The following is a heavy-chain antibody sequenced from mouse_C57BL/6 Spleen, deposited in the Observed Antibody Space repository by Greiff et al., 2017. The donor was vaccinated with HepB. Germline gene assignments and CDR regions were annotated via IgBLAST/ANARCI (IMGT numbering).Heavy chain of an antibody. Sequence: EVKLVESGGDLVKPGGSLKLSCAASGFTFSSYGMSWVRQTPDKRLEWVATISSGGSYTYYPDSVKGRFTISRDNAKNTLYLQMSSLKSEDTAMYYCASSITTVVAYYFDYWGQGTTLTVSS. J-gene: IGHJ2*01. CDR2: ISSGGSYT. D-gene: IGHD1-1*01. CDR1: GFTFSSYG. V-gene: IGHV5-6*01. CDR3: ASSITTVVAYYFDY.